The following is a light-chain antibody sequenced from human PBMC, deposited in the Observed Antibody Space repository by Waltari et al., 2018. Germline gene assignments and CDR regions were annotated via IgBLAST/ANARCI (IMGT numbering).Light chain of an antibody. V-gene: IGKV3D-7*01. Sequence: IVLTQSPTSMAVSQGERVTISCTASSAVSTNYVHWYQQKPGFPPRLLVSSISSLASGVPARFSGSGSGTSYTLTISSMEAEDAANYYCQQGNSIPYSFGQGTRVEIK. CDR2: SIS. J-gene: IGKJ2*03. CDR1: SAVSTNY. CDR3: QQGNSIPYS.